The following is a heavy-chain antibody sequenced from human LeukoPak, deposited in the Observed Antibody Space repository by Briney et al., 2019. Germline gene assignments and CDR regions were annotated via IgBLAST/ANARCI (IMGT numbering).Heavy chain of an antibody. Sequence: GGSLRLSCAASGFTFGSYAMTWVRQAPGQGLEWVSAISSSSSTTYYADSVKGRFTISRDNSMNTLYLQMNSLRAEDTAVYYCGCYYGSGTYYDYWGQGTLVTVSS. J-gene: IGHJ4*02. CDR1: GFTFGSYA. CDR3: GCYYGSGTYYDY. CDR2: ISSSSSTT. V-gene: IGHV3-23*01. D-gene: IGHD3-10*01.